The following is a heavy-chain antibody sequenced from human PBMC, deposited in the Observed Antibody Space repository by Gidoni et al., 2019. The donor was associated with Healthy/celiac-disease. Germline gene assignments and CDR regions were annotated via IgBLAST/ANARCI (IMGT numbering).Heavy chain of an antibody. Sequence: EVQLVESVGGWVKPEGSLRLSCAASGFTFSHACTSWVRQAPGKGLEWLVRIKSKTDGGTTEEAAPVKGRFTISRDDSTNTLYLQMNSLKTEDTAVYSCTPLPGYCSSTSCPEAYYYYGIDVWGQGTTVTVSS. CDR1: GFTFSHAC. CDR3: TPLPGYCSSTSCPEAYYYYGIDV. CDR2: IKSKTDGGTT. V-gene: IGHV3-15*01. D-gene: IGHD2-2*01. J-gene: IGHJ6*02.